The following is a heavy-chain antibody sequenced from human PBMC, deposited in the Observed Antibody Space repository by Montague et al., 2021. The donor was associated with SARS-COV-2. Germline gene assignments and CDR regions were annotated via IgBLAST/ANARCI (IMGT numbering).Heavy chain of an antibody. CDR3: ARHGITVFSGRWFDS. Sequence: SETLSLTCTVSGGSIRSSSYYWGWIRQPPGKGLEWIGSIYYSGSTYYNPSLKSRVTLSVDTSKNQFSLKLSSVTAADTAVYYCARHGITVFSGRWFDSWGQGTLVTVSS. V-gene: IGHV4-39*01. J-gene: IGHJ5*01. D-gene: IGHD3-9*01. CDR1: GGSIRSSSYY. CDR2: IYYSGST.